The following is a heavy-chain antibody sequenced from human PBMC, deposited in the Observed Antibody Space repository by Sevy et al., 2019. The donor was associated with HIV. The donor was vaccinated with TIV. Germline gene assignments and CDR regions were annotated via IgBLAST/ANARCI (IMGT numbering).Heavy chain of an antibody. Sequence: GGSLRLSCTASGFTFSNYWMAWVRQAPGKGLEWVANINQDGSEKYYLDSVKGRFTISRDNAKNSLFLQMNSLRAEDTAVYYCARGGSLFAYWGQGTLVTVSS. V-gene: IGHV3-7*03. CDR3: ARGGSLFAY. D-gene: IGHD3-16*01. CDR2: INQDGSEK. CDR1: GFTFSNYW. J-gene: IGHJ4*02.